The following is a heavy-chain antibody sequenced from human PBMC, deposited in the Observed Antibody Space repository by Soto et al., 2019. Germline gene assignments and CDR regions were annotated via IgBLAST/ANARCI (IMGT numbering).Heavy chain of an antibody. CDR1: GFTFSTYA. Sequence: GGSLRLSCAASGFTFSTYAMNWVRQAPGNGLEWVTTITYYGSNQNYADSVKGRFTISRDISKNTLYLQMNSLRAEDTAVYYCAKGSSSWYYPHFDYWGQGTLVTVSS. J-gene: IGHJ4*02. D-gene: IGHD6-13*01. CDR2: ITYYGSNQ. CDR3: AKGSSSWYYPHFDY. V-gene: IGHV3-30*18.